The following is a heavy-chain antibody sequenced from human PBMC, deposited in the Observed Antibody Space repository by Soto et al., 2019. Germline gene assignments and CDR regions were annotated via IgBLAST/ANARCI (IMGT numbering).Heavy chain of an antibody. Sequence: PSETLSLTCAVSGGSISSGGYSWSWIRQPPGKGLEWIGYIYHSGSTYYNPSLKSRVTISVDRSKNQFSLKLSSVTAADTAVYYCARGGDDEGVDYWGQGTLVTVSS. CDR2: IYHSGST. V-gene: IGHV4-30-2*01. CDR1: GGSISSGGYS. CDR3: ARGGDDEGVDY. J-gene: IGHJ4*02. D-gene: IGHD4-17*01.